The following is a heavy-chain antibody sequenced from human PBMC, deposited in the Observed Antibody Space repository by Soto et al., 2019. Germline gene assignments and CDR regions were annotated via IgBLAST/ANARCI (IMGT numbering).Heavy chain of an antibody. D-gene: IGHD6-6*01. CDR2: ISYDGSNK. J-gene: IGHJ6*02. V-gene: IGHV3-30-3*01. Sequence: QTGGSLRLSCAASGFTFSSYAMHWVRQAPGKGLEWVAVISYDGSNKYYADSVKGRFTISRDDSKNTLYLQMNSLRAEDTAVYYCARVGSHSSSSMGNYYYYGMDVWGQGTTVTVSS. CDR3: ARVGSHSSSSMGNYYYYGMDV. CDR1: GFTFSSYA.